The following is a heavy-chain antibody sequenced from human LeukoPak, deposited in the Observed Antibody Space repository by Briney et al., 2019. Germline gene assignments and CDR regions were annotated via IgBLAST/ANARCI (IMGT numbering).Heavy chain of an antibody. D-gene: IGHD3-22*01. CDR1: GGSVSSGSYY. J-gene: IGHJ4*02. Sequence: SGPTLVKPSETLSLTFTVSGGSVSSGSYYWSWIRQPPGKGLEWIGYIYYSGSTNYNPSLKGRVTISVDTSKNQFSLKLSSVTAADTAVYYCARGYDSSAYYPFNYWGQGTLVTVSS. CDR3: ARGYDSSAYYPFNY. CDR2: IYYSGST. V-gene: IGHV4-61*01.